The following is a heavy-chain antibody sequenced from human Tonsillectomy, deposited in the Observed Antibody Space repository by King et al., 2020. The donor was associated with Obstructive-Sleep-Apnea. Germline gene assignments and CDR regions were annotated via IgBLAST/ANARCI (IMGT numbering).Heavy chain of an antibody. V-gene: IGHV3-23*04. CDR2: IIGSGCST. D-gene: IGHD2-21*02. CDR1: GFTFSSYA. Sequence: QLVQSGGGLVQPGGSLRLSCAASGFTFSSYAMSWVRQAPGKGLEWVSSIIGSGCSTYYADSVKGRFTISRDNSKNTLFLQMNSLRAEDTAVYYCAKEATAKYCGGDCPIDYWGQGTLVTVSS. J-gene: IGHJ4*02. CDR3: AKEATAKYCGGDCPIDY.